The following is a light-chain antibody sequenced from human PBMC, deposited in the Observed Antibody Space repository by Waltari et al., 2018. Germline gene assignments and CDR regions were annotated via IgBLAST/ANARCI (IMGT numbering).Light chain of an antibody. CDR1: RSVLYSSNNKKY. V-gene: IGKV4-1*01. J-gene: IGKJ1*01. CDR2: LAS. CDR3: QQYYSTPWT. Sequence: DIVMTQSPDSLAVSLGERATINCRSSRSVLYSSNNKKYITWYQQKPGQPPKLLIYLASTRESGVPDRFSGSGSGTDFTLTISSLQAEDVAVYYCQQYYSTPWTFGQGTKVEIK.